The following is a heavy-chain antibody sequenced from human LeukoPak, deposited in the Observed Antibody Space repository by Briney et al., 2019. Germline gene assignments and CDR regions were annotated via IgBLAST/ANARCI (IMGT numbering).Heavy chain of an antibody. J-gene: IGHJ3*02. Sequence: ASVKVSCKASGYTFTSYYMHWVRQAPGQGLEWMGIINPSGGSTSYAQKFQGRVTMTRDTSTSTAYMDLSGLRSEDTAVYFCVFTPRGPLFVAADGFDIWGQGTLVTVSS. V-gene: IGHV1-46*01. D-gene: IGHD6-19*01. CDR3: VFTPRGPLFVAADGFDI. CDR2: INPSGGST. CDR1: GYTFTSYY.